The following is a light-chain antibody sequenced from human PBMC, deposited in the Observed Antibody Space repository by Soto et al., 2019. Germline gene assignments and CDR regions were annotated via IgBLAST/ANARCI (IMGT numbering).Light chain of an antibody. CDR1: QTVSGN. J-gene: IGKJ2*01. Sequence: EIVMTQSPATLSVSPGDRATLSCRASQTVSGNLAWYQQKPGQAPRLLMYGASTRATGIPARFSGSGSGTEFTLTISSVQSEDFAVYYCQQYNSWLMYTFGQGTKLEIK. CDR2: GAS. CDR3: QQYNSWLMYT. V-gene: IGKV3-15*01.